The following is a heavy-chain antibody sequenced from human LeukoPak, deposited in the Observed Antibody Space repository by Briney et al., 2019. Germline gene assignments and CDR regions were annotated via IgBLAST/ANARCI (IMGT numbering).Heavy chain of an antibody. V-gene: IGHV3-23*01. CDR3: ARVGGH. Sequence: GGSLRLSCAASGFTFSSYAMSWVRQAPGKGLEWVSSISGSGGRTHYADSVRGRFTISRDNSKNTLYLQMDSLRVEDTAVYYCARVGGHWGQGTLVTVSS. CDR2: ISGSGGRT. CDR1: GFTFSSYA. J-gene: IGHJ4*02. D-gene: IGHD3-10*01.